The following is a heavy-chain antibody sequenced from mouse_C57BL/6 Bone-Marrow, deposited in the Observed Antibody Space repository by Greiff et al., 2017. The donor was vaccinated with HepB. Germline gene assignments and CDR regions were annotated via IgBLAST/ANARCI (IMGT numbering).Heavy chain of an antibody. CDR2: IDPANGNT. Sequence: VQLQQSGAELVKPGASVKLSCTASGFNIKDYYMHWVKQRTEQGLEWIGRIDPANGNTKYAPKFQGKATITADTSSNTAYLQLSSLTSEDTAIYYCAHDGYYGFAYWGQGTLVTVSA. J-gene: IGHJ3*01. CDR3: AHDGYYGFAY. D-gene: IGHD2-3*01. CDR1: GFNIKDYY. V-gene: IGHV14-3*01.